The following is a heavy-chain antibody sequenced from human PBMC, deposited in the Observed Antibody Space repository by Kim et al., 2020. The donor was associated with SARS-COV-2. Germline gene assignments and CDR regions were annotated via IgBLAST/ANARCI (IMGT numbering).Heavy chain of an antibody. Sequence: GRFTISRDNSKNTLYLQMNSLRAEDTAVYYCAREGRKRVAGTYYYYGMDVWGQGTTVTVSS. D-gene: IGHD6-19*01. CDR3: AREGRKRVAGTYYYYGMDV. V-gene: IGHV3-30*07. J-gene: IGHJ6*02.